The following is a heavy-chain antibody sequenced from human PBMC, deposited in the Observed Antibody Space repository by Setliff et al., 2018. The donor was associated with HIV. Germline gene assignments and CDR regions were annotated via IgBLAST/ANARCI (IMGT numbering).Heavy chain of an antibody. CDR2: ISPYNGDT. V-gene: IGHV1-18*04. CDR1: GYTLSDYY. Sequence: ASVKVSCKASGYTLSDYYMHWVRQVPGQGLEWMGWISPYNGDTRFAQSLQGRVTLTTDTSTNTAYMEMRTLRSDDTAVYYCVRGVTRDISGYYRDEYFQHWGQGTPVTVSS. CDR3: VRGVTRDISGYYRDEYFQH. J-gene: IGHJ1*01. D-gene: IGHD3-22*01.